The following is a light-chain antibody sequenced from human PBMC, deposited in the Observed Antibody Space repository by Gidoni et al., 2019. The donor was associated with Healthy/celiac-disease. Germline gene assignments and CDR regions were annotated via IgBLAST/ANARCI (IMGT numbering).Light chain of an antibody. CDR2: AAS. Sequence: DIQMTQSPSSLSASVGDRVTITCRASQRISSYLNWYQQKPGKAPKLLIYAASSLQSGVPSRFSGSGSGPDFTLTISSLQPEDFATYYCHQSYSTLMYTFXXXTKLEIK. V-gene: IGKV1-39*01. J-gene: IGKJ2*01. CDR3: HQSYSTLMYT. CDR1: QRISSY.